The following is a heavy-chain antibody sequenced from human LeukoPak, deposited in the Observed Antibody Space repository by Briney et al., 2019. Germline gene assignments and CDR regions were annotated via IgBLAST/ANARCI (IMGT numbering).Heavy chain of an antibody. CDR3: AKAHPPGYCSGGSCYGYYYYYYMDV. J-gene: IGHJ6*03. Sequence: GGSLRLSCAASGFTFSSYGMHWVRQAPGKGLEWVAFIRYDGSNKYYADSVKGRFTISRDNSKNTLYLQMNSLRAEDTAVYYCAKAHPPGYCSGGSCYGYYYYYYMDVWGKGTTVTISS. CDR2: IRYDGSNK. CDR1: GFTFSSYG. D-gene: IGHD2-15*01. V-gene: IGHV3-30*02.